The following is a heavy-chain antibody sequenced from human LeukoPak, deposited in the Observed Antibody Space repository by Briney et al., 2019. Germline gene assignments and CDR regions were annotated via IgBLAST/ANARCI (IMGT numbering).Heavy chain of an antibody. CDR3: AKALTSGWYLDAFNI. J-gene: IGHJ3*02. CDR2: ISYDGSNK. V-gene: IGHV3-30*18. CDR1: GFTFSSCG. Sequence: SGGPLRVSCAASGFTFSSCGMHWVRQAPGKGLEWVAVISYDGSNKYYADSVKGRFTISRDNSKNTLFLEMNSLRAEDTAVYYCAKALTSGWYLDAFNIWGQGTMVTVSS. D-gene: IGHD6-19*01.